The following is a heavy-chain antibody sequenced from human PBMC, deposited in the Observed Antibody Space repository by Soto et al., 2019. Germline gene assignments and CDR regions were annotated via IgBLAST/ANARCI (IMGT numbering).Heavy chain of an antibody. CDR3: ARGGGTILAPLP. Sequence: ASVKVSCKASGYTFTGYFMHWVRQAPGQGLEWMGWINTNSGATKYAHKFQGGVTMTRGTSISTAYMELSGLTSDDTAVYFCARGGGTILAPLPWGQGTLVTVSS. D-gene: IGHD3-3*01. CDR2: INTNSGAT. CDR1: GYTFTGYF. J-gene: IGHJ5*02. V-gene: IGHV1-2*02.